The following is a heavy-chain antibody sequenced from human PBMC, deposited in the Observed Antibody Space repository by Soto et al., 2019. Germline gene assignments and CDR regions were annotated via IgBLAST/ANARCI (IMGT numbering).Heavy chain of an antibody. D-gene: IGHD2-2*02. V-gene: IGHV1-18*01. CDR1: GYTFTSYG. J-gene: IGHJ6*02. CDR2: ISAYNGNT. CDR3: ERDIPVLVVNPYYYYGMDV. Sequence: ASVKVSCKASGYTFTSYGISWVRQAPGQGLEWMGWISAYNGNTNYAQKLQGRVTMTTDTSTSTAYMELRSLRSDDTAVYYCERDIPVLVVNPYYYYGMDVWGQGTTVTVSS.